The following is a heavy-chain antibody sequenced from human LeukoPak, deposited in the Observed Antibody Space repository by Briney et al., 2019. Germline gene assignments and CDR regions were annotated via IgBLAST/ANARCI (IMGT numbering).Heavy chain of an antibody. D-gene: IGHD3-3*01. Sequence: GASVKVSCKASGYTFTGYYMHWVRQAPGQGLEWMGWINPNSGGTNYAQEFQGRVTMTRDTSISTAYMELSRLRSDDTAVYYCARDPTAFYYDFWSGSHQPYPRYWGQGTLVTVSS. CDR1: GYTFTGYY. V-gene: IGHV1-2*02. J-gene: IGHJ4*02. CDR2: INPNSGGT. CDR3: ARDPTAFYYDFWSGSHQPYPRY.